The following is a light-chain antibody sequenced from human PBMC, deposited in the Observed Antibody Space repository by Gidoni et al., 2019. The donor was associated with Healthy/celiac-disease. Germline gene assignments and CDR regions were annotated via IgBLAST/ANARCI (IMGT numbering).Light chain of an antibody. Sequence: QSVLTPPPPVSGAPGQRVTISCTGSSSNLGAGYDVLWYQQLPGTAPKLLLYGNSSRPSGVPDRFSGSKSGTSASLAITGLQAEDEADYYCQSYDSSLSGWVFGGGTKLTVL. CDR3: QSYDSSLSGWV. J-gene: IGLJ3*02. CDR2: GNS. CDR1: SSNLGAGYD. V-gene: IGLV1-40*01.